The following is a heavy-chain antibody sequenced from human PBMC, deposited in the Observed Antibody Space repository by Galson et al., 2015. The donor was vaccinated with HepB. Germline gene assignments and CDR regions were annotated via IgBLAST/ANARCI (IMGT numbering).Heavy chain of an antibody. V-gene: IGHV3-73*01. Sequence: SLRLSCAASGFTFSGSAMHWVRQASGKGLEWVGRIRSKANSYATAYAASVKGRFTISRDDSKNTAYLQMNSLKTEDTAVYYCTSKAVAGYYYYYYGMDVWGQGTTVTVSS. CDR2: IRSKANSYAT. CDR1: GFTFSGSA. CDR3: TSKAVAGYYYYYYGMDV. D-gene: IGHD6-19*01. J-gene: IGHJ6*02.